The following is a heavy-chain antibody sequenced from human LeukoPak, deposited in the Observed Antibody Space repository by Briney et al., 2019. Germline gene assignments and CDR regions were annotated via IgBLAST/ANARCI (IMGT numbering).Heavy chain of an antibody. CDR1: GFTFNTYG. CDR2: IWYDGSNK. J-gene: IGHJ6*02. D-gene: IGHD2-15*01. CDR3: AGISCTGGSCKPYSYYDMDV. V-gene: IGHV3-33*01. Sequence: GGSLRLSCAASGFTFNTYGMHWVRQAPGKGLEWVAVIWYDGSNKYYGDSVKGRFTVSRDNSKNTLYLQMNSLRVEDTAVYYCAGISCTGGSCKPYSYYDMDVWGQGTTVTVSS.